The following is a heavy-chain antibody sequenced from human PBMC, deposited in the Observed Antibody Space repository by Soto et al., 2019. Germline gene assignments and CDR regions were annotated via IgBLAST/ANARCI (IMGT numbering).Heavy chain of an antibody. J-gene: IGHJ4*02. Sequence: GGSLRLSCSASGFTFSSYAMHWVRQAPGKGLEYVSAISSNGGSTYYADSVKGRFTISRDNSKNTLYLQMSSLRAEDTAVYYCVKGRATIREYFDYWGQGTLVTVSS. CDR1: GFTFSSYA. D-gene: IGHD1-26*01. CDR3: VKGRATIREYFDY. CDR2: ISSNGGST. V-gene: IGHV3-64D*06.